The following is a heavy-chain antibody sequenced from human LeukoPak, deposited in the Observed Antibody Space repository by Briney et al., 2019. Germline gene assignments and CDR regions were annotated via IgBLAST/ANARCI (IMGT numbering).Heavy chain of an antibody. J-gene: IGHJ4*02. CDR2: IYPGDSET. D-gene: IGHD6-13*01. Sequence: PGESPKTSWKGSGYSFPSYWIGWVRQMPGKGLGWMGIIYPGDSETRYSPSFQGQVTISADKSISTAYLQWSSLKASDTAMYYCARHGAAAGTRAHDYWGQGTLVTVSS. V-gene: IGHV5-51*01. CDR1: GYSFPSYW. CDR3: ARHGAAAGTRAHDY.